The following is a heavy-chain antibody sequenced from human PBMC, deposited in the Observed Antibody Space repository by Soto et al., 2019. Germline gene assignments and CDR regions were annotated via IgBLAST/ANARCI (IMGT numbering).Heavy chain of an antibody. CDR3: ARAPETLSIFGVAPPYFSDF. V-gene: IGHV4-31*03. CDR1: GGSISSGTSY. Sequence: SETLSLTCSVSGGSISSGTSYWSWIRQRPGEGLEWIGYIFYSGGFYYTPSLRGRVLILADTSKNQFTLTLSSVTAADTAVYFCARAPETLSIFGVAPPYFSDFWGQGPLVTLFS. D-gene: IGHD3-3*01. CDR2: IFYSGGF. J-gene: IGHJ4*02.